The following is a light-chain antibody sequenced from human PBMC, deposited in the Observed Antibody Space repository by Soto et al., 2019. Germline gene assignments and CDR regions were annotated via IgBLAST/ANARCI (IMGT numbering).Light chain of an antibody. Sequence: QSALTKPASVSGSPGQSITISCTGTSSDVGGYNYVSWYQQHPGKAPKLMIYDVSNRPSGVSNRFSGSKSGNTASLTISGLQAEDEADYYCSSYTSSNTLVFGGGTKLTVL. CDR3: SSYTSSNTLV. CDR1: SSDVGGYNY. V-gene: IGLV2-14*01. CDR2: DVS. J-gene: IGLJ2*01.